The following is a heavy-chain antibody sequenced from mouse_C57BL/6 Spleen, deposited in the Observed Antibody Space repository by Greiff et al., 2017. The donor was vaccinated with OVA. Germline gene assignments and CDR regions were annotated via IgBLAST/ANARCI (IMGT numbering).Heavy chain of an antibody. J-gene: IGHJ4*01. D-gene: IGHD1-1*01. V-gene: IGHV1-55*01. CDR1: GYTFTSYW. CDR3: ARSETTVVASDAMDY. Sequence: QVQLKQPGAELVKPGASVKMSCKASGYTFTSYWITWVKQRPGQGLEWIGDIYPGSGSTNYNEKFKSKATLTVDTSSSTAYMQLSSLTSEDAAVYDCARSETTVVASDAMDYWGQGTSVTVSS. CDR2: IYPGSGST.